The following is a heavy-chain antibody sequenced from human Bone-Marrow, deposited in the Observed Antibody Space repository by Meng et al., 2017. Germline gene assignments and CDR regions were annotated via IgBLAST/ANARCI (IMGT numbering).Heavy chain of an antibody. D-gene: IGHD6-13*01. V-gene: IGHV1-2*06. CDR1: GYTFPDYW. Sequence: VQVGQAGAEVKKPGASGKVSCKASGYTFPDYWLHWVRRAPGQGLEWMGRINPKSGDTHYAQRFQGRVTMTGDTSISTAYMELSGLRSDDTAMYYCARDEDISAAGKLFGDYWGQGTLVTVSS. J-gene: IGHJ4*02. CDR3: ARDEDISAAGKLFGDY. CDR2: INPKSGDT.